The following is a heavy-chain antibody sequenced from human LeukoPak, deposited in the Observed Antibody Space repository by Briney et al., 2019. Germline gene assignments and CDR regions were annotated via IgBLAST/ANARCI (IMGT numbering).Heavy chain of an antibody. Sequence: GGSLRLSCAASGFVFNTESMNWVRQAPGKGLEWVAHISARSTIIYYADSVKGRFTISRDNVKNLLFLQMNSLRHDDAAMYYCARVLTVGQTGGVDYWGQRTLVSVSS. D-gene: IGHD1-14*01. CDR2: ISARSTII. V-gene: IGHV3-48*02. CDR3: ARVLTVGQTGGVDY. CDR1: GFVFNTES. J-gene: IGHJ4*02.